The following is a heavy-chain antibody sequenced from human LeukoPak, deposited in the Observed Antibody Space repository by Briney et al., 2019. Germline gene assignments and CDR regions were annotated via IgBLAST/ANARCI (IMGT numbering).Heavy chain of an antibody. Sequence: GWALRLSCAASGFAFNVYAMSWLRQPPGKGLEFLSTINANSGTTSYAASVRGRFSISRENSKRTLYLQLSALRADDTATYYCAKPISGGLAVTADWFHPWGQGTLVVVSS. CDR2: INANSGTT. CDR3: AKPISGGLAVTADWFHP. J-gene: IGHJ5*01. CDR1: GFAFNVYA. D-gene: IGHD6-19*01. V-gene: IGHV3-23*01.